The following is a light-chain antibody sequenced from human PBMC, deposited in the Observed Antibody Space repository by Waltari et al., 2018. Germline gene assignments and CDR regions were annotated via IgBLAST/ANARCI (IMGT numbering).Light chain of an antibody. CDR1: QSVLYSSNNKNY. J-gene: IGKJ2*01. Sequence: DIVMTQSPDSLAVSLGERATINCKFSQSVLYSSNNKNYLAWYQQKHGQPPMLLISWASTRASGVPDRFSGSASGTYFTLTISSLQAEDVAVYYCQQYYTKYTFGQGTKLEIK. CDR3: QQYYTKYT. V-gene: IGKV4-1*01. CDR2: WAS.